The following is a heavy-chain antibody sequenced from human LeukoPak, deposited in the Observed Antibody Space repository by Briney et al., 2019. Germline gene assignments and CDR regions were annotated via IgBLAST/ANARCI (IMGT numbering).Heavy chain of an antibody. CDR1: GFTFSSYW. Sequence: GGSLRLSCAASGFTFSSYWMSWVRQAPGKGLEWVANIKQDGSEKYYVDSVKGRFTISRDNAKNSLYLQMNSLRAEDTAVYYCAREQSTYYYDSSGYGDAFDIWGQGTMVTVSS. CDR2: IKQDGSEK. J-gene: IGHJ3*02. CDR3: AREQSTYYYDSSGYGDAFDI. V-gene: IGHV3-7*01. D-gene: IGHD3-22*01.